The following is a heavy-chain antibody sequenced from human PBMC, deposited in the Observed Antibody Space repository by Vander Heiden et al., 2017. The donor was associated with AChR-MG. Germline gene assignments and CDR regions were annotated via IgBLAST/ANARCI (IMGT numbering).Heavy chain of an antibody. CDR2: IYWDDDK. D-gene: IGHD6-13*01. V-gene: IGHV2-5*02. CDR1: GFPLSTSGVG. J-gene: IGHJ4*02. CDR3: ARTTAAAGWLMF. Sequence: QITLKESAPTLVKPTQTLTLTCTFSGFPLSTSGVGVGWIRQPPGKALEWLALIYWDDDKRYSASLKSRLTITKDTSKNQVVLTMTNMDPVDTATYFCARTTAAAGWLMFWGQGTLVTVSS.